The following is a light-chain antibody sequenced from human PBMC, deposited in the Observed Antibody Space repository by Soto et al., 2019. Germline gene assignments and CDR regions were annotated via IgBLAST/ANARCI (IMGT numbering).Light chain of an antibody. CDR3: QKHNSAPL. J-gene: IGKJ4*01. V-gene: IGKV1-27*01. CDR1: QDISNY. Sequence: DIQMTQSPSSLSASVGNRVIITCRASQDISNYLAWYQQKPGKVPTLLIYGASTLQSGVPSRFSGSGYGTDFTLTISSLQPEDVATYYCQKHNSAPLFGGGTKVEIK. CDR2: GAS.